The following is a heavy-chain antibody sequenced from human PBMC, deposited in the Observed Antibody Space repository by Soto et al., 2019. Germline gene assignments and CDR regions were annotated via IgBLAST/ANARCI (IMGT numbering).Heavy chain of an antibody. J-gene: IGHJ6*02. CDR3: ARLQSSSWYYYYYGMDV. V-gene: IGHV5-10-1*01. CDR2: IDPSDSYT. Sequence: GESLKISCNGSGYGFTSYWISWVRQMPGKGLEWMGRIDPSDSYTNYSPSFQGHVTISADKSISTAYLQWSSLKASDTGMYYCARLQSSSWYYYYYGMDVWGQGTTVTVSS. CDR1: GYGFTSYW. D-gene: IGHD6-13*01.